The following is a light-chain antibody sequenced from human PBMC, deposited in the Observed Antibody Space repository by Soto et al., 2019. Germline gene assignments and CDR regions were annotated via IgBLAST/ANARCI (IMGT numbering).Light chain of an antibody. V-gene: IGLV2-14*01. J-gene: IGLJ2*01. CDR3: SSYTSTSTLV. CDR1: SSDVGAYNY. CDR2: EVS. Sequence: QSALTQPASVSGSPGQSITLSCTGTSSDVGAYNYVSWFQQHPGKAPKLMIYEVSNRPSGISSRFSGSKSGNTASLTISGLQAEDDADYYCSSYTSTSTLVFGGGTKVTVL.